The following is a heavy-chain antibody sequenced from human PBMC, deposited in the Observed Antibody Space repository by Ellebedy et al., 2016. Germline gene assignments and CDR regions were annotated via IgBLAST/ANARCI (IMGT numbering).Heavy chain of an antibody. CDR3: ARRGEGGFDY. CDR1: GFIFSTYW. Sequence: GESLKISCAASGFIFSTYWMSWVRQAPGKGLEWVAHIKQGGTEKYYVDSVNGRFTISRDNAKNSLYLQLNSLRSEDTAVYYCARRGEGGFDYWGQGTLVTVSS. CDR2: IKQGGTEK. V-gene: IGHV3-7*02. D-gene: IGHD3-10*01. J-gene: IGHJ4*02.